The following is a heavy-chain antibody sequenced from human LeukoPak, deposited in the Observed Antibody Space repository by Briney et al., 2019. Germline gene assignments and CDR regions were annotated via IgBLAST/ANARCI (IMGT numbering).Heavy chain of an antibody. J-gene: IGHJ4*02. CDR1: GFTFSSFW. CDR2: IKQDGSEE. D-gene: IGHD3-16*01. CDR3: ARVLGTKPQFDY. V-gene: IGHV3-7*01. Sequence: GGSLRLSCAASGFTFSSFWMSWVRQAPGKGLEWVANIKQDGSEEFYGDSVKGRFTISRDNTKNSLYLQMNSLRADDTAVYYCARVLGTKPQFDYWGQGTLVTVSS.